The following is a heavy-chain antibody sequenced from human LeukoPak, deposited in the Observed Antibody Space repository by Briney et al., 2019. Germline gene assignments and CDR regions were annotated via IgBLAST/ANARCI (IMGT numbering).Heavy chain of an antibody. CDR3: ATRSVAGSWSAFDY. CDR2: IYSGDNT. D-gene: IGHD6-19*01. Sequence: GGSLRLSCAASGFTVSSNYMSWVRQAPGKGLEWVSLIYSGDNTYYADSVRGRLTISRDNSKNPLYLQMNSLTAEDTAVYYCATRSVAGSWSAFDYWGQGTLVTVSS. J-gene: IGHJ4*02. CDR1: GFTVSSNY. V-gene: IGHV3-53*01.